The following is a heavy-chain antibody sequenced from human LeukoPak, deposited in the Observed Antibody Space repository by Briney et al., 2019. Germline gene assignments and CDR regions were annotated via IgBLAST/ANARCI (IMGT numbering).Heavy chain of an antibody. CDR2: ISAYNGNT. Sequence: ASVKVSCKASGYTFTSCGISWVRQAPGQGLEWMGWISAYNGNTNYAQKLQGRVTMTTDTSTSTAYMELRSLRSDDTAVYYCARDIFYDFWSGPDYWGQGTLVTVSS. CDR3: ARDIFYDFWSGPDY. D-gene: IGHD3-3*01. V-gene: IGHV1-18*01. J-gene: IGHJ4*02. CDR1: GYTFTSCG.